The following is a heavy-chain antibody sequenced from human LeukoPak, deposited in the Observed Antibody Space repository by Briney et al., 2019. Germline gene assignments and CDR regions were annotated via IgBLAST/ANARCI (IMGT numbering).Heavy chain of an antibody. V-gene: IGHV1-2*02. CDR1: GYTFTGYY. CDR3: ARGNGYYYGSGSYYNSYQYNWFDP. Sequence: SVKVSCKASGYTFTGYYMHWVRQAPGQGLEWMGWINPNSGGTNYAQKFQGRVTMTRDTSISTAYMELSRLRSDDTAVYYCARGNGYYYGSGSYYNSYQYNWFDPWGQGTLVTVSS. D-gene: IGHD3-10*01. J-gene: IGHJ5*02. CDR2: INPNSGGT.